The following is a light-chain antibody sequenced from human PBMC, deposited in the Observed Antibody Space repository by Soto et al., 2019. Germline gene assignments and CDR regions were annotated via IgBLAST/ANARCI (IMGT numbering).Light chain of an antibody. J-gene: IGLJ3*02. CDR2: GNN. CDR1: SSNIGAGYD. Sequence: QSVLTQPPSVSGAPGQTVTISCTGSSSNIGAGYDVHWYQHLPGTAPKLLIYGNNNRPSGVPDRFSGSKSGTSASLAITGPRVEDETVYYSQSYDSSLGGWVFGGGTKLPVL. V-gene: IGLV1-40*01. CDR3: QSYDSSLGGWV.